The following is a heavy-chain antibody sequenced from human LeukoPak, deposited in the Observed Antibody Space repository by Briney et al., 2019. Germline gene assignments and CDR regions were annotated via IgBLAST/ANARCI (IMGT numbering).Heavy chain of an antibody. CDR1: GFTFSSYG. CDR3: ARDPGYSRGADWFDP. CDR2: IYGSGDST. D-gene: IGHD6-13*01. V-gene: IGHV3-23*01. Sequence: GGSLRLSCAASGFTFSSYGMTWVRQAPGKGLEWVSSIYGSGDSTYYADSVKGRFTISRDNSNNTLYLQKNSLRAEDTAVYYCARDPGYSRGADWFDPWGQGTLVTVSS. J-gene: IGHJ5*02.